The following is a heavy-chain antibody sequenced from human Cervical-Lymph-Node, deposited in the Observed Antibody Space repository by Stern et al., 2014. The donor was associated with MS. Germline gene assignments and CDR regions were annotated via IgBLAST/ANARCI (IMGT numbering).Heavy chain of an antibody. D-gene: IGHD6-13*01. CDR1: GYTFTSYA. Sequence: QVQLVQSGAEVKKPGASVKVSCKASGYTFTSYAMHWVRQAPGQRLEWMGWINAGNGNTKYAQKFQGRVPITRDTSASTACMELSSLRSEDTAVYYCARAAAGYYFDYWGQGTLVTVSS. CDR3: ARAAAGYYFDY. CDR2: INAGNGNT. J-gene: IGHJ4*02. V-gene: IGHV1-3*01.